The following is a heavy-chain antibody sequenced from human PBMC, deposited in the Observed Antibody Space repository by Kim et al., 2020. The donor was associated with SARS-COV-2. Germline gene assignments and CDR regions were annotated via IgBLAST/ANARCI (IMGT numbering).Heavy chain of an antibody. CDR1: GGSISSSSYY. V-gene: IGHV4-39*01. J-gene: IGHJ4*02. CDR3: ARHVERLTDSSGYYTRPLHPYYFDY. CDR2: IYYSGST. D-gene: IGHD3-22*01. Sequence: SETLSLTCTVSGGSISSSSYYWGWIRQPPGKGLEWIGSIYYSGSTYYNPSLKSRVTISVDTSKNQFSLKLSSVTAADTAVYYCARHVERLTDSSGYYTRPLHPYYFDYWGQGTLVTVSA.